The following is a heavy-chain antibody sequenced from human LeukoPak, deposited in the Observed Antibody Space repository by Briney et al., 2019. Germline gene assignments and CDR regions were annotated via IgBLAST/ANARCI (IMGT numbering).Heavy chain of an antibody. CDR2: IYYSGST. CDR3: ARVAAGFVPFDY. J-gene: IGHJ4*02. V-gene: IGHV4-39*01. Sequence: PSETLSLTCTVSGGSISSSSYYWGWIRQPPGKGLEWIGSIYYSGSTYYNPSLKSRVTISVDTSKNQFFLKLSSVTAADTAVYYCARVAAGFVPFDYWGQGTLVTVSS. D-gene: IGHD6-19*01. CDR1: GGSISSSSYY.